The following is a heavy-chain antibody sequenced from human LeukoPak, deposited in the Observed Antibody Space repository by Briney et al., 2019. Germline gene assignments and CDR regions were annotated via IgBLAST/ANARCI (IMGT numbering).Heavy chain of an antibody. Sequence: RPSETLSLTCTVSGGSISSGGYYWSWIRQPPGKGLEWIGYIYHSGSTYYNPSLKSRVTISVDRSKNQFSLKLSSVTAADTAVYYCARDRGGSWFDPWGQGTLVTVSS. D-gene: IGHD3-16*01. J-gene: IGHJ5*02. CDR3: ARDRGGSWFDP. CDR2: IYHSGST. CDR1: GGSISSGGYY. V-gene: IGHV4-30-2*01.